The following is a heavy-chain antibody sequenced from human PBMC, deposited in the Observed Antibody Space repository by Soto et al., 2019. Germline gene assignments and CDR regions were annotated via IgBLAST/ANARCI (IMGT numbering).Heavy chain of an antibody. J-gene: IGHJ4*02. CDR2: ISGDGVHT. D-gene: IGHD3-16*01. V-gene: IGHV3-74*01. Sequence: EVQLAESGGGLIQPGGSLRLSCATSGFTFSRYGIHWVRQAPGEGLVWVSRISGDGVHTDYAESVKGRFTVSRDIAKSTGYLQMNNLRAEDTAIYFCARLGFVGEGDFWGQGILVTVSS. CDR1: GFTFSRYG. CDR3: ARLGFVGEGDF.